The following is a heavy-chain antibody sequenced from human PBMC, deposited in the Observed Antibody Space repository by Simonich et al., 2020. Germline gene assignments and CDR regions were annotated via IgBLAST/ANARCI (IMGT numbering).Heavy chain of an antibody. CDR1: GYTFTGYY. CDR3: ARGGVQYYYYYMDV. J-gene: IGHJ6*03. D-gene: IGHD3-3*01. CDR2: INPNSGGT. V-gene: IGHV1-2*02. Sequence: QVQLVQSGAEVKKPGASVKVSCKASGYTFTGYYMHWVRQAPGQGLGWRGWINPNSGGTNYAKKCQGRVTMTRDTSISTAYMELSRLRSDDTAVYYCARGGVQYYYYYMDVWGKGTTVTVSS.